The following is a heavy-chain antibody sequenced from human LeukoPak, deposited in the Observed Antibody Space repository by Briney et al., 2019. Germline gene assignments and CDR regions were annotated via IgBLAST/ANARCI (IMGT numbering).Heavy chain of an antibody. CDR1: GFTFSSYA. Sequence: GGSLRPSCAASGFTFSSYAMSWVRQAPGKGLEWVSAISGSGGSTYYADSVKGRFTISRDNSKNTLYLQMNSLRAEDTAVYYCAKTGGNYGDSPYYYYYMDVWGKGTTVTVSS. CDR3: AKTGGNYGDSPYYYYYMDV. CDR2: ISGSGGST. D-gene: IGHD4-17*01. V-gene: IGHV3-23*01. J-gene: IGHJ6*03.